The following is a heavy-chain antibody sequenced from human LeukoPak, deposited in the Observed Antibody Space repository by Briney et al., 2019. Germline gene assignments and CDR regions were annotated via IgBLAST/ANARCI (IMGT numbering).Heavy chain of an antibody. CDR2: IYPDDSDT. Sequence: GESLKVSCKGSGYKFNAYWIAWVRQMPGKGLEWMGIIYPDDSDTRYSPSFQGQVTISADKSVSIAYLQWSSLKASDTAMYYCARPNITSYYDSRGYDAFDVWGQGTMVIVSS. CDR3: ARPNITSYYDSRGYDAFDV. J-gene: IGHJ3*01. V-gene: IGHV5-51*01. D-gene: IGHD3-22*01. CDR1: GYKFNAYW.